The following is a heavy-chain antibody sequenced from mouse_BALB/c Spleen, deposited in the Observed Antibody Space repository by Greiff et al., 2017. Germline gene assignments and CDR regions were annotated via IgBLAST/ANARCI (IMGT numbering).Heavy chain of an antibody. Sequence: DVKLVESGPGLVKPSQSLSLTCTVTGYSITSDYAWNWIRQFPGNKLEWMGYISYSGSTSYNPSLKSRISITRDTSKNQFFLQLNSVTTEDTATYYCARWDYYGSSYVYWGQGTTLTVSS. CDR1: GYSITSDYA. V-gene: IGHV3-2*02. CDR3: ARWDYYGSSYVY. CDR2: ISYSGST. J-gene: IGHJ2*01. D-gene: IGHD1-1*01.